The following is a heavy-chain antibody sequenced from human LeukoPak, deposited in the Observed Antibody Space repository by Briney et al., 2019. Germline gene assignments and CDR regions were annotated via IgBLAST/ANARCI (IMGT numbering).Heavy chain of an antibody. CDR1: GLTFSNYA. CDR3: ARDPRGPTGYDNSARDTFDY. V-gene: IGHV3-30*04. D-gene: IGHD3-22*01. Sequence: GGSLRLSCVASGLTFSNYALHWVRQAPGKGLEWVAVIFYDGDTKYYADSVKGRFTISRDNSKNTLYLLMNTLRPEDTAVYCARDPRGPTGYDNSARDTFDYWGQGTLVTVSS. J-gene: IGHJ4*02. CDR2: IFYDGDTK.